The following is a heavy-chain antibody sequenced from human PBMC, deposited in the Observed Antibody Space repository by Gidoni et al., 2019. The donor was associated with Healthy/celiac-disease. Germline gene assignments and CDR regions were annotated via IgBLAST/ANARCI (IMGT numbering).Heavy chain of an antibody. V-gene: IGHV3-30-3*01. CDR3: ASHSSPQI. D-gene: IGHD6-13*01. CDR2: ISKDGSNK. CDR1: GFIFSRYA. Sequence: QVQLVESGGGVVQPGRSLRLSCAASGFIFSRYAMHWVRQAPGKGLEWVAVISKDGSNKYYADSVKGRFTISRDKSKNTLYLQMNSLRGDDTAVYYCASHSSPQIWGQGTLVTVSS. J-gene: IGHJ4*02.